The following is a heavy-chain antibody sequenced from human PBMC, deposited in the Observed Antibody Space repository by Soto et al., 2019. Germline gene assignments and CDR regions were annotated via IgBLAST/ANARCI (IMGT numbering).Heavy chain of an antibody. J-gene: IGHJ4*02. Sequence: PGGSLRLSCAASGFTFSSYAMSWVRQAPGKGLEWVSAISGSGGSTYYADSVTGRFTISRDNSKNTLYLQMNSLRAEDTAVYYCAKDVRLALSPPHDYWGQGPLVTVSS. D-gene: IGHD6-6*01. V-gene: IGHV3-23*01. CDR3: AKDVRLALSPPHDY. CDR2: ISGSGGST. CDR1: GFTFSSYA.